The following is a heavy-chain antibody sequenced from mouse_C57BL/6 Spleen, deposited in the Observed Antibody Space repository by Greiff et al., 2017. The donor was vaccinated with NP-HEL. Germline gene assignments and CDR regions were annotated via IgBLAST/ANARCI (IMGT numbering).Heavy chain of an antibody. CDR2: FYPGSGSI. CDR3: ARHESYYYGSSPGYFDV. CDR1: GYTFTEYT. V-gene: IGHV1-62-2*01. J-gene: IGHJ1*03. D-gene: IGHD1-1*01. Sequence: QVQLKESGAELVKPGASVKLSCKASGYTFTEYTIHWVKQRSGQGLEWIGWFYPGSGSIKYNEKFKDKATLTADKSSSTVYMELSRLTSEDSAVYFCARHESYYYGSSPGYFDVWGTGTTVTVSS.